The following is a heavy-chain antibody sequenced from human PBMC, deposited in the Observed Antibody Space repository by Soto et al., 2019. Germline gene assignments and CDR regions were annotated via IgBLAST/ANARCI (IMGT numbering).Heavy chain of an antibody. V-gene: IGHV3-21*01. J-gene: IGHJ5*02. D-gene: IGHD6-13*01. CDR3: TRDASRDSSARGWFDP. Sequence: PGGTLRLAGSASGVTFRSFTMDGVRQAPGKGLEWVSTISSNRAYISYTDALRGRFTISRDNAKNSLHLQMNSLRAQATAVDYGTRDASRDSSARGWFDPWGPGTLVTVSS. CDR1: GVTFRSFT. CDR2: ISSNRAYI.